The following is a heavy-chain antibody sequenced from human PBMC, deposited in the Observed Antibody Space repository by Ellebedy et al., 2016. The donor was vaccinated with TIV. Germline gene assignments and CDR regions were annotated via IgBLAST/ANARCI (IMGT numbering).Heavy chain of an antibody. V-gene: IGHV3-23*01. CDR1: GFTFINYD. CDR2: ISADGRET. CDR3: AKLWGTYGPDDY. J-gene: IGHJ4*01. D-gene: IGHD3-16*01. Sequence: PGGSLRLSFAASGFTFINYDMSWVRQAPGKGLEWVSLISADGRETYYTNSVKGRFTISRDTSKDTLFLQMNSLRVEDTALYYCAKLWGTYGPDDYWGHGTLVTVSS.